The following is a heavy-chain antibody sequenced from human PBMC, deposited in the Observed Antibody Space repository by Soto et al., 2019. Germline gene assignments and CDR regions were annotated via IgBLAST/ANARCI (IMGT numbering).Heavy chain of an antibody. V-gene: IGHV2-5*01. CDR1: GFSLNTAGVG. CDR3: ALRGHCSGDSCYSA. CDR2: IYWSDEE. Sequence: QITLKESGPTLVKPTQTLTLTCTFSGFSLNTAGVGVGWIRQPPGKALEWLALIYWSDEERYRPSLRSRLTITKYTSKNQVVLTMTNMEPVDTATYYCALRGHCSGDSCYSAWGQGTLVTVSS. D-gene: IGHD2-15*01. J-gene: IGHJ5*02.